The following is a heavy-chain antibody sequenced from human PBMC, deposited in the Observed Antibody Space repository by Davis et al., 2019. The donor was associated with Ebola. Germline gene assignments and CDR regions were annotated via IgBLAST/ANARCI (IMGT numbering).Heavy chain of an antibody. V-gene: IGHV3-30*18. CDR3: VKGGSLGY. Sequence: GESLKISCAASGFTFSSYGMHWVRQAPGKGLEWVAVISYDGSNKYYADSVKGRFTISRDNSKNTLYLQMNSLRAEDTAVYYCVKGGSLGYWGQGTLATVSS. CDR2: ISYDGSNK. J-gene: IGHJ4*02. D-gene: IGHD2-15*01. CDR1: GFTFSSYG.